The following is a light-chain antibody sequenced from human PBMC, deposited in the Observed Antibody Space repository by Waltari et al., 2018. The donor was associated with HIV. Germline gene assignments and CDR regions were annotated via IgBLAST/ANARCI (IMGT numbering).Light chain of an antibody. Sequence: QSALTQPPSASGSPGQSVTIPCTGTSSDVGPYDYVSWYQQHPDKAPRLIIYEVNKRPSGVPDRFSGSKSGNTASLTVSGLQAEDEADYYCTSYAGSNNLVIFGGGTKVTVL. CDR2: EVN. CDR3: TSYAGSNNLVI. V-gene: IGLV2-8*01. J-gene: IGLJ2*01. CDR1: SSDVGPYDY.